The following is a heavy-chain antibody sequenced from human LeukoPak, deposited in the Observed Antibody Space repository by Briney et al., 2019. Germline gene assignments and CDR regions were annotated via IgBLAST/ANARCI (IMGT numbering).Heavy chain of an antibody. V-gene: IGHV6-1*01. CDR1: GDSVSTNSAT. CDR2: TYYRSKWYN. Sequence: SQTLSLTCAISGDSVSTNSATWNWIRQSPSRGLEWLGRTYYRSKWYNDYAVSVKSRITINPDTSKNQFSLKLSSVTAADTAVYYCARVPYYDFQADAFDIWGQGTMVTVSS. J-gene: IGHJ3*02. CDR3: ARVPYYDFQADAFDI. D-gene: IGHD3-3*01.